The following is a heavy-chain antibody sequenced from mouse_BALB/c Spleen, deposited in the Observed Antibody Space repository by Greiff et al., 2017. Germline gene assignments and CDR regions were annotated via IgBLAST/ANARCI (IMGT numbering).Heavy chain of an antibody. Sequence: EVQLVESGGDLVKPGGSLKLSCAASGFTFSSYGMSWVRQTPDKRLEWVATISSGGSYTYYPDSVKGRFTISRDNAKNTLYLQMSRLKSEDTAMYYCARRAKITTSGNFDVWGAETTVTVSS. CDR1: GFTFSSYG. CDR2: ISSGGSYT. V-gene: IGHV5-6*01. J-gene: IGHJ1*01. D-gene: IGHD2-4*01. CDR3: ARRAKITTSGNFDV.